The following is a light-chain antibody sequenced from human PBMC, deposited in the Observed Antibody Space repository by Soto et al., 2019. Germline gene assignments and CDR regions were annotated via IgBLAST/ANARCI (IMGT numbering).Light chain of an antibody. Sequence: IVWTQSPATLSSFPGDRFTLSCRASQYINTRLAWYQHRPGQAPRLLIYQTSLRAAGIPARFSASGSGTDFTLTISDVQPEDFALYYCHQRQSWPRTFGQGTKVDIK. CDR3: HQRQSWPRT. CDR1: QYINTR. J-gene: IGKJ1*01. CDR2: QTS. V-gene: IGKV3-11*01.